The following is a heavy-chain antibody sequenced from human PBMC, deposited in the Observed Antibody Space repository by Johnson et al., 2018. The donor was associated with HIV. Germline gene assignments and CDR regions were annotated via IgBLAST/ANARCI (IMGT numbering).Heavy chain of an antibody. Sequence: QVQLVESGGGLVQPGGSLRLSCAASGFTFSSYGVHWVRQAPGKGLEYVSAISSNGGSTYYAKSVKGRFTISRDNAKNSLYLQMNSLRAEDTAVYYCAREAGGGYDSDAFDIWGQGTLVTVSS. CDR3: AREAGGGYDSDAFDI. CDR1: GFTFSSYG. J-gene: IGHJ3*02. D-gene: IGHD5-12*01. CDR2: ISSNGGST. V-gene: IGHV3-64*04.